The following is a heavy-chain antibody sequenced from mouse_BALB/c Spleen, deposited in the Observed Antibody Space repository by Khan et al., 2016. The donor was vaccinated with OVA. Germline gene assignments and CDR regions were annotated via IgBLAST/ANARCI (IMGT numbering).Heavy chain of an antibody. D-gene: IGHD1-1*01. CDR1: GYSITSGYA. J-gene: IGHJ2*01. Sequence: EVQLQESGPGLVKPSQSLSLTCTVTGYSITSGYAWNWIRQFPGNKLEWMGYISYSGVTSYTPSLTSRISITRDTAKNQFFLQLNSVTTEDPATYYCARGNYYGYYFDYWGQGTTLTVSS. V-gene: IGHV3-2*02. CDR2: ISYSGVT. CDR3: ARGNYYGYYFDY.